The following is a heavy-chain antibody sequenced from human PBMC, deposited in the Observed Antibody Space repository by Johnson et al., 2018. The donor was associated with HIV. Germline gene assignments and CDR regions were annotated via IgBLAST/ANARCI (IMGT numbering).Heavy chain of an antibody. J-gene: IGHJ3*02. D-gene: IGHD4-17*01. CDR1: GFRFSTYA. Sequence: VQLVESGGGVVQPGRSLRLSCAASGFRFSTYALHWVRQTPGKGLEWVANIKQDGSEKYYVDSVKGRFTISRDNSKNTLDLQLNSLRAEDTAVYYCARPSVITTLTTTPWAFDIWGQGTMVTVSS. V-gene: IGHV3-7*01. CDR2: IKQDGSEK. CDR3: ARPSVITTLTTTPWAFDI.